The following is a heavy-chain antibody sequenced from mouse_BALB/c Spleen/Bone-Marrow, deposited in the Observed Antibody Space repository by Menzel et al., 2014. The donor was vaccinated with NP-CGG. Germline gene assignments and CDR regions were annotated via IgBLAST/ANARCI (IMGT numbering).Heavy chain of an antibody. J-gene: IGHJ2*01. V-gene: IGHV1S135*01. Sequence: EVQLQQSGPELVKPGASVKASCKASGYAFTSYNMFWVKQSHGKSLEWIGYIDPYNGGTSYNQKFKGKATLTVDKSSSTAYMHPNSLTSEDSAVYYCARSRDVGYFDYWGQGTTLTVSS. D-gene: IGHD3-3*01. CDR1: GYAFTSYN. CDR2: IDPYNGGT. CDR3: ARSRDVGYFDY.